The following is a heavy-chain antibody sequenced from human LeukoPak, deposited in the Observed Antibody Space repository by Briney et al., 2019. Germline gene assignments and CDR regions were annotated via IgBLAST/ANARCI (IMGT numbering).Heavy chain of an antibody. CDR1: GGTFSSYA. Sequence: ASVKVSCMASGGTFSSYAISWVRQAPGQGLEWMGRIIPIFGTANYAQRFQGRVTITTDESTSTAYMELSGLRSEDTAVYYCARDESIWFGELLSRGFDPWGQGTLVTVSS. D-gene: IGHD3-10*01. J-gene: IGHJ5*02. CDR3: ARDESIWFGELLSRGFDP. V-gene: IGHV1-69*05. CDR2: IIPIFGTA.